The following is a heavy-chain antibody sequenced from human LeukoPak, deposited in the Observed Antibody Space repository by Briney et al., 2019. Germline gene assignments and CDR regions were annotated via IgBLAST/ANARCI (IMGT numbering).Heavy chain of an antibody. CDR1: GGSFSGYY. D-gene: IGHD6-19*01. V-gene: IGHV4-34*01. CDR2: INHSGST. J-gene: IGHJ4*02. CDR3: ARDLSYSSGWYDY. Sequence: SETLSLTCAVYGGSFSGYYWSWIRQPPGKGLEWIGEINHSGSTNYNPSLKSRVTISVDTSKNQFSLKLSSVTAADTAVYYCARDLSYSSGWYDYWGQGTLVTVSS.